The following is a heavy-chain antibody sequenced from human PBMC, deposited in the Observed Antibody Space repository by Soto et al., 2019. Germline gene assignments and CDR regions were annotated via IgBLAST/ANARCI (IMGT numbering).Heavy chain of an antibody. V-gene: IGHV3-23*01. CDR2: ISGSDGKT. J-gene: IGHJ4*02. D-gene: IGHD3-10*01. CDR3: AKWSYLDY. Sequence: GGSLRLSCTTSGFSFASFSMTWVRQAPGKGLEWVATISGSDGKTYYADSVKGRLSFSRDTSRNTLYLQMNSLIADDTAIYYCAKWSYLDYSGQG. CDR1: GFSFASFS.